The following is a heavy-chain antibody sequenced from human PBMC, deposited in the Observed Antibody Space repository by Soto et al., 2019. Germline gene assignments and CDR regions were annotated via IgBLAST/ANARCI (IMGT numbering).Heavy chain of an antibody. Sequence: QVQLVESGGGVVQPGRSLRLSCAASGFTFSSYGMHWVRQAPGKGLEWVAVIWYDGSNKYYADSVKGRFTISRDNSKNTLYLQMNSLRAEDTAVYYCARDSDYYDSSGYLDYCGQGTLVTVSS. V-gene: IGHV3-33*01. J-gene: IGHJ4*02. CDR2: IWYDGSNK. CDR3: ARDSDYYDSSGYLDY. CDR1: GFTFSSYG. D-gene: IGHD3-22*01.